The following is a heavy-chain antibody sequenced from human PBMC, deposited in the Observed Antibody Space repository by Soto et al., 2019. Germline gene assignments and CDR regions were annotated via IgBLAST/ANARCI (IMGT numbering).Heavy chain of an antibody. J-gene: IGHJ4*02. CDR2: ISAHNGNK. CDR1: GYTITSYG. CDR3: AREPNYFDY. V-gene: IGHV1-18*01. Sequence: QVQLVQSGAEVKKRGASVKVSCKASGYTITSYGTRWVRQAPGQGLEWMGWISAHNGNKKYAQKLQGRVTMTTDTSTSTAYMELRSLRSDDTAVYYCAREPNYFDYWGQGTLVTVFS.